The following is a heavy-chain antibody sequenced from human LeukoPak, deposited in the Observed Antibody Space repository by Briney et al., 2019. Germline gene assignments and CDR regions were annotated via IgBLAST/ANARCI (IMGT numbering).Heavy chain of an antibody. CDR3: ARSSSGWYNWFDP. Sequence: GASVKVSCKASGYTFISYDINWVRQATGQGLEWMGWTNPNSGNTGYAQKFQGRVTITRNTSISTAYMELSSLRSEDTAVYYCARSSSGWYNWFDPWGQGTLVTVSS. V-gene: IGHV1-8*03. J-gene: IGHJ5*02. D-gene: IGHD6-19*01. CDR2: TNPNSGNT. CDR1: GYTFISYD.